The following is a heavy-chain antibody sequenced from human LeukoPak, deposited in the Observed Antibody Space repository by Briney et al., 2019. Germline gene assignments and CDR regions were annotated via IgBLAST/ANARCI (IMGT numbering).Heavy chain of an antibody. J-gene: IGHJ4*02. Sequence: ASVKGSSTASGYTFTDYYMHWVRHAPRQRLEWMGWINPNSGGTNYAQKFQGRVTMTRDTSIRTAYMELSRLRSDDTAVYYCARVPYYYGSGSDGRNDYWGQGTLVTVSS. CDR1: GYTFTDYY. V-gene: IGHV1-2*02. D-gene: IGHD3-10*01. CDR3: ARVPYYYGSGSDGRNDY. CDR2: INPNSGGT.